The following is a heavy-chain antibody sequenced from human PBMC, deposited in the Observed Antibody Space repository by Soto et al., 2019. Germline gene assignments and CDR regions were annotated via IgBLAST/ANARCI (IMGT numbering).Heavy chain of an antibody. Sequence: EVQLLESGGGLVQPGGSLRLSCAASGFTFSSYAMSWVRQAPGKGLEWVSAISGSGGSTYYADSVKGRFTSSRDNSKNTLYLQMNSLRAEDTAVYYCAKDRAVAGTVDYWGQGTLVTVSS. J-gene: IGHJ4*02. CDR2: ISGSGGST. V-gene: IGHV3-23*01. CDR3: AKDRAVAGTVDY. CDR1: GFTFSSYA. D-gene: IGHD6-19*01.